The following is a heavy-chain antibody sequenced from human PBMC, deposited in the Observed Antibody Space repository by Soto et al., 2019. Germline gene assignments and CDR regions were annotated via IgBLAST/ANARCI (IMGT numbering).Heavy chain of an antibody. CDR1: GYTFTGYY. CDR3: ARSQPGSSSWYYYGMDV. Sequence: ASVKVSCKASGYTFTGYYMHWVRQAPGQGLEWMGWINPNSGGTNYAQKFQGRVTMTRDTSISTAYMELSRLRSDDTAAYYCARSQPGSSSWYYYGMDVWGQGTTVTVSS. V-gene: IGHV1-2*02. D-gene: IGHD6-13*01. J-gene: IGHJ6*02. CDR2: INPNSGGT.